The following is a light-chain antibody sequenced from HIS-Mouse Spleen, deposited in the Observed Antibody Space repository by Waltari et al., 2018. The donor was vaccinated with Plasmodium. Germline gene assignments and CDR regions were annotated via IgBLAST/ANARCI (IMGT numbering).Light chain of an antibody. CDR3: MQALQTPRYT. CDR1: PSLLHSNGYNY. CDR2: LGS. Sequence: DIVMTKSPLSLPVTPGEQASISCRSSPSLLHSNGYNYLDWYLQKPGQSPQLLIYLGSNRASGVPDRFSGSGSGTDFTLKISRVEAEDVGVYYCMQALQTPRYTFGQGTKLEIK. J-gene: IGKJ2*01. V-gene: IGKV2-28*01.